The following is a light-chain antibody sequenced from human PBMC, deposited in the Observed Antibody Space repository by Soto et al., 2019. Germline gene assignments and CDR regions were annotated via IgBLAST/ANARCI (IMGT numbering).Light chain of an antibody. CDR2: YDS. Sequence: SYELTQPPSVSVAPEKTARLTCGGDNIGSKRVHWYRQKPGQAPVLVIYYDSDRPSGIPERFSGSNTGNTATLTINRVEAGDEADYYCQVWDITTGPYVFGTGTKLTVL. J-gene: IGLJ1*01. CDR3: QVWDITTGPYV. V-gene: IGLV3-21*04. CDR1: NIGSKR.